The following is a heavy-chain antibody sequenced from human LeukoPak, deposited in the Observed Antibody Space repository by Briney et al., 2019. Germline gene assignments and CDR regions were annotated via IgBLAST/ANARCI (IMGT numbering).Heavy chain of an antibody. Sequence: PSETLSLTCTVSGTSISNYHWSWIRQPPGKGLEWIGYISYRGVTNYNPSLKSRITISVDTSKNQFSLRMNSVTAADTAVYYCARGYYSDSSGYYSRFDYWGQGTLVTVSS. CDR3: ARGYYSDSSGYYSRFDY. D-gene: IGHD3-22*01. V-gene: IGHV4-59*01. CDR2: ISYRGVT. CDR1: GTSISNYH. J-gene: IGHJ4*02.